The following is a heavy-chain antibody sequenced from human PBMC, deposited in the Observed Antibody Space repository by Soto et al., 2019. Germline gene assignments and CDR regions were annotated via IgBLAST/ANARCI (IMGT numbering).Heavy chain of an antibody. V-gene: IGHV4-34*01. D-gene: IGHD2-2*01. Sequence: SGTLSLTCAFHCWSFSGYYWGWIPQPPGKGLEWIGEINHSGSTNYNPSLKSRVTISVDTSKNQFSLKLSSVTAADTAVYYCARRITAANNWFDPWGQGTLVTVSS. CDR1: CWSFSGYY. CDR2: INHSGST. J-gene: IGHJ5*02. CDR3: ARRITAANNWFDP.